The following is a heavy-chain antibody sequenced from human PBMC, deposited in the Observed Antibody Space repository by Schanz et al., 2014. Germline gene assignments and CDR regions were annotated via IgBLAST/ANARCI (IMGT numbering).Heavy chain of an antibody. V-gene: IGHV3-74*01. CDR1: GFTFSNYW. D-gene: IGHD3-3*01. CDR3: AATTILAD. CDR2: IDADGNST. Sequence: EVQLVESGGGLVQPGGSLRLSCAASGFTFSNYWIHWVRQAPGKGLVWVSRIDADGNSTSYADSVKGRFTISRDNAKNTLYLQLNSLRDEDTAVYYCAATTILADWGQGTLVAVSS. J-gene: IGHJ4*02.